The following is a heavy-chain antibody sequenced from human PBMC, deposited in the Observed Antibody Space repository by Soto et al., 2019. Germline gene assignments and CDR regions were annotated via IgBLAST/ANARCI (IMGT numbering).Heavy chain of an antibody. CDR1: GFTFSSYG. V-gene: IGHV3-30*18. CDR2: ISYDGSNK. CDR3: AKDRDRITMIPSFYFDY. Sequence: QPGGSLRLSCAAYGFTFSSYGMHWVRQAPGKGLEWVAVISYDGSNKYYADSVKGRFTISRDNSKNTLYLQMNSLRAEDTAVYYCAKDRDRITMIPSFYFDYWGQGTLVTVSS. D-gene: IGHD3-22*01. J-gene: IGHJ4*02.